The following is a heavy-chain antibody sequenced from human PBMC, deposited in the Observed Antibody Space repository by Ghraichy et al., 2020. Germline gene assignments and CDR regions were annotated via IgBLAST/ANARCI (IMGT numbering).Heavy chain of an antibody. V-gene: IGHV3-21*01. CDR2: ISSSSSYI. J-gene: IGHJ6*02. Sequence: GGSLRLSCAASGFTFSSYSMNWVRQAPGKGLEWVSSISSSSSYIYYADSVKGRFTISRDNAKNSLYLQMNSLRAEDTAVYYCARDRGVTMVRGVIMSYGMDVWGQGTTVTVSS. D-gene: IGHD3-10*01. CDR3: ARDRGVTMVRGVIMSYGMDV. CDR1: GFTFSSYS.